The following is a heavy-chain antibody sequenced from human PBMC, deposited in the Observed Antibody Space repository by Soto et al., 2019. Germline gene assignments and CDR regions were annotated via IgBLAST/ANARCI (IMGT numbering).Heavy chain of an antibody. CDR3: ARSGSIDY. CDR2: ISSSSSYI. V-gene: IGHV3-21*01. J-gene: IGHJ4*02. CDR1: GFSFSIYS. Sequence: SMKLCIASSGFSFSIYSVTWARQAPGKGLEWVSSISSSSSYIYYADSVKGRFTISRDNAKSTVYLQMNSLRPEDTAVYYCARSGSIDYWGRGTLVTVSS.